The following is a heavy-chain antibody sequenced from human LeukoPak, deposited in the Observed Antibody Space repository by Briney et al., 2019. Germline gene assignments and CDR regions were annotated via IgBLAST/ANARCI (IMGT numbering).Heavy chain of an antibody. CDR1: GFSFRNYW. CDR2: TKPDGNAE. J-gene: IGHJ4*02. CDR3: ARDGGLHTNFDY. V-gene: IGHV3-7*01. Sequence: PGGSLRLSCAASGFSFRNYWMGWVRQAPGKGLEWVANTKPDGNAEYYADSVRGRFSTSRDNANNLLYLQMNSLRAEDTAVYYCARDGGLHTNFDYWGQGTLVTVSS. D-gene: IGHD2-15*01.